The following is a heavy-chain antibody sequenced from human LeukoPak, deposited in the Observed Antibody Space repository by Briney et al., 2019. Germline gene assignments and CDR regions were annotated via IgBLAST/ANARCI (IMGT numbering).Heavy chain of an antibody. V-gene: IGHV1-2*02. D-gene: IGHD3-10*01. CDR3: ARGLIWYGELSFDY. CDR2: INHNSGGT. Sequence: RVASVTDSCKASGYTFTRYFMHWVRQAPGQGREWMGWINHNSGGTYFAQKFKGRVTMTRDTSISTAYMELSRLRSDDTAVYYCARGLIWYGELSFDYWGQGTLVTVSS. J-gene: IGHJ4*02. CDR1: GYTFTRYF.